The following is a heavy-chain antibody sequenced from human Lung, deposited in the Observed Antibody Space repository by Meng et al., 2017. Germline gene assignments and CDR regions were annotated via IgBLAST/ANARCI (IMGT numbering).Heavy chain of an antibody. CDR2: ISSSSTYI. CDR1: GFTFSSYT. Sequence: GESLKISCAASGFTFSSYTMNWGRHTPGKGLEWVSSISSSSTYIYYVDSVTGRFTISRDNAKNSLYLQMNSLRAEDTALYYCARDRGSSSWYDGMDVWGQGTTVTVSS. V-gene: IGHV3-21*01. D-gene: IGHD6-13*01. J-gene: IGHJ6*02. CDR3: ARDRGSSSWYDGMDV.